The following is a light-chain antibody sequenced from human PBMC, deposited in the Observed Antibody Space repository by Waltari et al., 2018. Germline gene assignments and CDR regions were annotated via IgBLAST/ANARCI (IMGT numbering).Light chain of an antibody. CDR2: QDN. CDR1: TLAQNY. V-gene: IGLV3-1*01. Sequence: ELTQPHSVSVSSGQTATISCSGKTLAQNYASWYQQRPGQSPLLIIYQDNRRPSEIPDRFSGSGSGNTATLTIRGAQVQDEADYYCQSWAADNIIFGGPTKLTVL. CDR3: QSWAADNII. J-gene: IGLJ2*01.